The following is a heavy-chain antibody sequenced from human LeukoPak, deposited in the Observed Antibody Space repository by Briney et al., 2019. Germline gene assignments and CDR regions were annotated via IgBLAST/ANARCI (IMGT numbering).Heavy chain of an antibody. CDR3: ARSLVVGGTRPNDY. J-gene: IGHJ4*02. CDR1: GFTFSNYW. D-gene: IGHD2-15*01. CDR2: MNPDGSKK. Sequence: GSLRLSCAASGFTFSNYWMSWVRQAPGKGLEWVANMNPDGSKKYYLDSVKGRFTISRDNAKNTLYLQMNSLTVEDTAVYFCARSLVVGGTRPNDYWGQGTLVTVSS. V-gene: IGHV3-7*02.